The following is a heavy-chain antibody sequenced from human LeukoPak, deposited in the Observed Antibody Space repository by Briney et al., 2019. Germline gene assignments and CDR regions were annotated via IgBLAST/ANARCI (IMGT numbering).Heavy chain of an antibody. CDR1: GGSIRSCSHY. CDR3: ARDSDYGDYVDY. Sequence: SQTLSLTCTVSGGSIRSCSHYWSWIRQPAGKALEWIGRVYTSGSTDYNPSLKSRVAISVDTSKNQFSLKLSSVTAADTAVYYCARDSDYGDYVDYWGQGTLVTVSS. CDR2: VYTSGST. J-gene: IGHJ4*02. V-gene: IGHV4-61*02. D-gene: IGHD4-17*01.